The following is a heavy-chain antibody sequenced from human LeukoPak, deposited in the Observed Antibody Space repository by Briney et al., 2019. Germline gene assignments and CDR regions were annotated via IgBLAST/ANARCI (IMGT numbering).Heavy chain of an antibody. J-gene: IGHJ4*02. CDR2: IKQDGGKK. Sequence: PGGSLRLSCAASGFTFSIFSMTWVRQAPGKGLEWVANIKQDGGKKYYVDSVKGRFTISRDNSKNTLYLQMNSLRAEDTAVYYCARDRTGGVATSYFDYWGQGTLVTVSS. V-gene: IGHV3-7*01. CDR1: GFTFSIFS. CDR3: ARDRTGGVATSYFDY. D-gene: IGHD5-12*01.